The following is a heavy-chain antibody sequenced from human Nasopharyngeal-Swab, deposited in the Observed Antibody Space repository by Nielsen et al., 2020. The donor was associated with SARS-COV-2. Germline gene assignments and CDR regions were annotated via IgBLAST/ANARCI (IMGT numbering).Heavy chain of an antibody. D-gene: IGHD3-16*02. CDR3: ARAPHYDYVWGSYRQSFNFDY. CDR2: ISAYNGNT. V-gene: IGHV1-18*01. CDR1: GYTFSSYG. J-gene: IGHJ4*02. Sequence: ASVKVSCKASGYTFSSYGISWVRQAPGQGLEWMGWISAYNGNTNYAQKFQGRVTMTTDTSTSTAYMELKSLRSDDTAVYYCARAPHYDYVWGSYRQSFNFDYWGQGTLVTVSS.